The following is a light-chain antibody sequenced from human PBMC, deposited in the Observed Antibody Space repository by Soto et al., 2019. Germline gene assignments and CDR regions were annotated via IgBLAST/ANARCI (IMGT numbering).Light chain of an antibody. CDR1: QGLSSD. CDR3: QQLNSYPIT. J-gene: IGKJ5*01. V-gene: IGKV1-9*01. Sequence: DIQLTQSPSFLSASVGDRVTITCRASQGLSSDLAWYQQKPGKAPKLLLYAASTLQSGVPSRFSGSGSGTEFPLTISSLQPEDFATYYCQQLNSYPITFGQGTRLEIK. CDR2: AAS.